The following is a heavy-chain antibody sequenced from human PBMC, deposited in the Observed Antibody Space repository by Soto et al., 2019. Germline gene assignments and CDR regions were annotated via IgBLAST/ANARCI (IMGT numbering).Heavy chain of an antibody. Sequence: EVQLVESGGGLVQPGGSLRLSCAASGFTFRSHWMSWVRQAPGKGLEWVANIKKDGSDKYYVDSVKGRFTISRDNAKNSLYLQMNSLRAEDTAVYYCARDIVVGTAKFFDPWGQGTLVTVSS. V-gene: IGHV3-7*03. CDR3: ARDIVVGTAKFFDP. CDR1: GFTFRSHW. D-gene: IGHD2-21*02. J-gene: IGHJ5*02. CDR2: IKKDGSDK.